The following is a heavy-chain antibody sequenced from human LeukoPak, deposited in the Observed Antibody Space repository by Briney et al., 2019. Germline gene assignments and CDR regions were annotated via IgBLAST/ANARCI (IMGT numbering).Heavy chain of an antibody. CDR2: ISAYNGNT. D-gene: IGHD2-2*01. CDR1: GYTFTSYG. J-gene: IGHJ4*02. Sequence: ASVKVSCKASGYTFTSYGISWVRQAPGQGLEWMGWISAYNGNTNYAQKLQGRVTMTTDTSTSTAYMELRSLRSDDTAVYYCARAAHIVVVPAPSSGVDYWGQGTLVTVSS. CDR3: ARAAHIVVVPAPSSGVDY. V-gene: IGHV1-18*01.